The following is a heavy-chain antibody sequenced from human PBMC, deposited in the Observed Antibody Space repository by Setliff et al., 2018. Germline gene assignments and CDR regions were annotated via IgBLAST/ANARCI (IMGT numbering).Heavy chain of an antibody. V-gene: IGHV3-66*01. CDR2: IYSGGST. CDR1: GFTFSSYA. Sequence: GGSLRLSCAASGFTFSSYAMTWVRQAPGKGLEWVSVIYSGGSTYYADSVKGRFTISRDNAKNTLYLQMNSLRAEDTAVYYCARGNSGGDYWGQGTLVTVSS. CDR3: ARGNSGGDY. D-gene: IGHD6-25*01. J-gene: IGHJ4*02.